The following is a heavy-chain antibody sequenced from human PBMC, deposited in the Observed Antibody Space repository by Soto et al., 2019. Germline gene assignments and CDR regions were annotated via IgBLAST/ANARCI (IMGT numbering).Heavy chain of an antibody. Sequence: QVQLQESGPGLVKPSQTLSLTCTVSGGSISSGGYYWSWIRQHPGKGLEWIGYIYYSGSTYYNPSLKSRVIITVKTSKNQFPQKLSSVTAADTAVYYCSRDPKPPVRMVYAILNSYYCMDVWGQGTTVTVSS. V-gene: IGHV4-31*03. CDR1: GGSISSGGYY. J-gene: IGHJ6*02. D-gene: IGHD2-8*01. CDR2: IYYSGST. CDR3: SRDPKPPVRMVYAILNSYYCMDV.